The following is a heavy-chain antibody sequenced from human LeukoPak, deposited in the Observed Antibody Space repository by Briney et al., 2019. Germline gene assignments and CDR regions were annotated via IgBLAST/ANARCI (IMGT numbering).Heavy chain of an antibody. V-gene: IGHV4-34*01. D-gene: IGHD3-22*01. CDR2: INHSGST. CDR3: ARGYYYDSSGYPDAFDI. Sequence: PSETLSLTCAVYGGSFSGYYWSWIRQPPGKGLEWIGEINHSGSTNYNPSLKSRVTISVDTSKNQFSLKLSSVTAADTAVHYCARGYYYDSSGYPDAFDIWGQGTMVTVSS. J-gene: IGHJ3*02. CDR1: GGSFSGYY.